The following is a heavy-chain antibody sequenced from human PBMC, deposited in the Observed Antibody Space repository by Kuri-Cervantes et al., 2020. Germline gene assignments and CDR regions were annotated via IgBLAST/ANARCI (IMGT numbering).Heavy chain of an antibody. Sequence: SETLSLTCAVSGGSISSSNWWSWVRQPPGKGLEWIGEIYHSGSTNYNPSLKSRVTISVDKSKNQFSLKLSSVTAADTAVYYCARDGQDCSGGSCYSPGDYWGQGTLVTVSS. CDR2: IYHSGST. D-gene: IGHD2-15*01. J-gene: IGHJ4*02. V-gene: IGHV4-4*02. CDR1: GGSISSSNW. CDR3: ARDGQDCSGGSCYSPGDY.